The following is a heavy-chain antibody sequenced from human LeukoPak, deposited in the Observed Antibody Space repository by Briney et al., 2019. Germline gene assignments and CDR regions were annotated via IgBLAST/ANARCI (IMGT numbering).Heavy chain of an antibody. CDR1: GGSISSYY. CDR2: IYYSGST. Sequence: SETLSLTCTVSGGSISSYYWSWIRQPPGKGLEWIGYIYYSGSTNYNPSLKSRVTISVDTSKNQFSLKRSSVTAADTAVYYCARGITMVRGVISYYYYYYMDVWGKGTTVTVSS. V-gene: IGHV4-59*12. J-gene: IGHJ6*03. CDR3: ARGITMVRGVISYYYYYYMDV. D-gene: IGHD3-10*01.